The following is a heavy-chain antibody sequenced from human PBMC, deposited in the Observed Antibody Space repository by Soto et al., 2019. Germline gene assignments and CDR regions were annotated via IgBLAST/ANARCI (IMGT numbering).Heavy chain of an antibody. J-gene: IGHJ6*02. D-gene: IGHD2-2*01. CDR2: INPSGGST. V-gene: IGHV1-46*01. Sequence: ASVKVSCKASGYTFTSYYMHWVRQAPGQGLEWMGIINPSGGSTSYAQKFQGRVTMTRDTSTSTVYMELSSLRSEDTAVYYCAGGGRGDIVVVPAPMDVWGQGTTVTVSS. CDR3: AGGGRGDIVVVPAPMDV. CDR1: GYTFTSYY.